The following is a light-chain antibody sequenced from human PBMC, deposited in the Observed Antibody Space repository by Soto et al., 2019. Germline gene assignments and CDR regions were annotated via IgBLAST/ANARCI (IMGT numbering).Light chain of an antibody. CDR1: SSNIGAHYD. V-gene: IGLV1-40*01. CDR2: GST. CDR3: QSYDRSLSGYV. Sequence: QSVLTQPPSVSGAPGQRVTISCTGSSSNIGAHYDVHWYQHLPGTAPTVLIYGSTNRPSGVPDRFSGSKSGTSASLAITGLQAEDEADYYCQSYDRSLSGYVFGTGTKVTVL. J-gene: IGLJ1*01.